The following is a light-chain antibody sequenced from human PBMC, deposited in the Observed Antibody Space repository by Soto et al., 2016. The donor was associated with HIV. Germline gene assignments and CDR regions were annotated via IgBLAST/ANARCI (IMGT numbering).Light chain of an antibody. CDR2: TAS. J-gene: IGKJ2*01. V-gene: IGKV1-9*01. CDR3: PQLSSHVYT. CDR1: QDIRSY. Sequence: DIQLTQSPSFLSASVGDRVTITCRASQDIRSYLAWYQQKPGKAPKLLIHTASTLQSGVPSRFSGSGSGTEFTLTIGSLQPEDSATYHCPQLSSHVYTFGQGTRLEIK.